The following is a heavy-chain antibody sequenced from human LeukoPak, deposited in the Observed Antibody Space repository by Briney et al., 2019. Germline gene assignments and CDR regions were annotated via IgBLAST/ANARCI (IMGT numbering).Heavy chain of an antibody. V-gene: IGHV4-59*01. CDR1: GDSISSYY. CDR2: IYYSGST. Sequence: SETLSLTCTVSGDSISSYYWSWIRQPPGKGLEWIGYIYYSGSTNYNPSLKSRVTISVDTSKNQFSLKLSSVTAADAAVYYCVRARDIAVSWFGDLLSSETYFDYWGQGTLVTVSS. J-gene: IGHJ4*02. D-gene: IGHD3-10*01. CDR3: VRARDIAVSWFGDLLSSETYFDY.